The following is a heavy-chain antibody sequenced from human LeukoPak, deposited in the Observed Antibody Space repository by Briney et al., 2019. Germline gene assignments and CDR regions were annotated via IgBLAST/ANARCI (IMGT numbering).Heavy chain of an antibody. J-gene: IGHJ3*02. V-gene: IGHV3-23*01. CDR3: AKGEYYYDSSGYPYDAFDI. CDR1: GFTFSSYA. Sequence: DPGGSLRLSCAASGFTFSSYAMSWVRQAPGKGLEWVSAISGSGGSTYYADSVKGRFTISRDNSKNTLYLQMNSLRAEDTAVYYCAKGEYYYDSSGYPYDAFDIWGQGTMVTVSS. CDR2: ISGSGGST. D-gene: IGHD3-22*01.